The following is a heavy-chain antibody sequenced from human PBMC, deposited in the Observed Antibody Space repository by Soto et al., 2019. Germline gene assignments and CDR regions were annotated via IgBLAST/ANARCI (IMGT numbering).Heavy chain of an antibody. D-gene: IGHD3-10*01. Sequence: PSETLSLTCTVSGDSISTDYWSWIRQSPGKGLEWIGFIYYGGSTNYNPSLKSRVTISVDTPKNQFSLKLSSVTAADTAVYYCARLGDYYGSGSYPYFDYWGQGTLVTVSS. V-gene: IGHV4-59*08. CDR3: ARLGDYYGSGSYPYFDY. CDR2: IYYGGST. CDR1: GDSISTDY. J-gene: IGHJ4*02.